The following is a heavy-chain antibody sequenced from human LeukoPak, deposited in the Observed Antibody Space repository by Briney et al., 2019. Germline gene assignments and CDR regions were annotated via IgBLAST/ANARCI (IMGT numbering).Heavy chain of an antibody. CDR1: GFTVSSNY. V-gene: IGHV3-53*01. CDR2: IYSGGST. Sequence: GGSLRLSCAASGFTVSSNYMSWVRQAPGKGLEWVSVIYSGGSTYYADSVKGRFTISRDNSKNTLYLQMNSLRAEDTAVYYCARVIAAAGNLVGWFDPWGQGTLVTVSS. CDR3: ARVIAAAGNLVGWFDP. D-gene: IGHD6-13*01. J-gene: IGHJ5*02.